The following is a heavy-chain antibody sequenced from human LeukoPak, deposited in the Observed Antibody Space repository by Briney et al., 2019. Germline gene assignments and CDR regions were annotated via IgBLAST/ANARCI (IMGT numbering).Heavy chain of an antibody. CDR1: GFTFSTYA. Sequence: GGSLRLSCAASGFTFSTYAMSWVRQAPGKGLEWVSTISDSGANTYYADSVRGRFTISRDNSKHTLYLQMNSLRAEDTAVYYCATDIVVVPAATADFDYWGQGTLVTVSS. J-gene: IGHJ4*02. CDR2: ISDSGANT. V-gene: IGHV3-23*01. CDR3: ATDIVVVPAATADFDY. D-gene: IGHD2-2*01.